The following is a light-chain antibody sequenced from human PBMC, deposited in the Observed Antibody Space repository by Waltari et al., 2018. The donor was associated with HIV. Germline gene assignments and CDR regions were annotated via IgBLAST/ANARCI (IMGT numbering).Light chain of an antibody. J-gene: IGLJ1*01. CDR2: EVT. CDR3: SSYTSSATYV. Sequence: QSALTQPPSVSGSPGQSVTISCTGTNSDVGSYNRVSWYQQTPGTAPKLMIYEVTNRPPGVPDRFSGSKSGNTASLTISGLQAEDDADYYCSSYTSSATYVFGTGTKVTVI. CDR1: NSDVGSYNR. V-gene: IGLV2-18*02.